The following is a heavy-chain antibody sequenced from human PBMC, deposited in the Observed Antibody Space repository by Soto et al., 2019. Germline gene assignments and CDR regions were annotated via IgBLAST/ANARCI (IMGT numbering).Heavy chain of an antibody. Sequence: GESLKISCKGSGYSFTSYWIGWVRQMPGKGLEWMGIIYPGDSDTRYSPSFQGQVTISPAKSISTADLQWSSLKASGGAMYYCARRGCGGVCYSDEYFQHWGQGTLVTVSS. D-gene: IGHD2-21*02. CDR3: ARRGCGGVCYSDEYFQH. J-gene: IGHJ1*01. CDR1: GYSFTSYW. V-gene: IGHV5-51*01. CDR2: IYPGDSDT.